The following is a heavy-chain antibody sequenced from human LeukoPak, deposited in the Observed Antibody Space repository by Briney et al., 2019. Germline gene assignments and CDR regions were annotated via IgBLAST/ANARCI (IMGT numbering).Heavy chain of an antibody. V-gene: IGHV4-34*01. Sequence: SETLSLTCAVYGGSFSGYYWSWIRQPPGKGLEWIGEINHSGSTNYNPSLKSRVTISVDTSKNQFSLKLSSVTAADTAVYYCARGGGYSSSFSLLFDYWGQGTLVTVSS. CDR3: ARGGGYSSSFSLLFDY. J-gene: IGHJ4*02. CDR1: GGSFSGYY. CDR2: INHSGST. D-gene: IGHD6-6*01.